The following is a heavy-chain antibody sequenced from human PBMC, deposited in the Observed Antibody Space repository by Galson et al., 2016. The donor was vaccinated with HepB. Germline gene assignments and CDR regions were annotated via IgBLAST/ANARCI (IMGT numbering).Heavy chain of an antibody. CDR2: IYSSGST. D-gene: IGHD1-26*01. CDR1: GCSISSYY. J-gene: IGHJ4*02. Sequence: SETLSLTCSVSGCSISSYYWSWIRQSPGKGLEWIGYIYSSGSTKYNPSLKNRVTISVDTSKKQFSLKLSSVTAADTGVYYCARASWGGSFHFDYWGQGTLATVSS. V-gene: IGHV4-59*01. CDR3: ARASWGGSFHFDY.